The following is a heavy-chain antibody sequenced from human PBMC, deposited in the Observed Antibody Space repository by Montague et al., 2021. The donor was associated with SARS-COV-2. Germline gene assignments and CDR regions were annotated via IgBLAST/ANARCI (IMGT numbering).Heavy chain of an antibody. J-gene: IGHJ6*02. CDR3: ARYRDSSYQVMDVGRGATGSGERGAARWVGAVSSVAAAVWAGDRGAVGKAVAGGLDF. D-gene: IGHD3-10*01. CDR2: LTSSTNT. V-gene: IGHV4-61*02. CDR1: GGSISGCSYC. Sequence: TLSLTCAVYGGSISGCSYCWSWIPQPAGKGRDWIGSLTSSTNTNSNPSLKSPITVATDTYQNSFYLSSRTATATATDEYDWARYRDSSYQVMDVGRGATGSGERGAARWVGAVSSVAAAVWAGDRGAVGKAVAGGLDFWGQGTAVTVSS.